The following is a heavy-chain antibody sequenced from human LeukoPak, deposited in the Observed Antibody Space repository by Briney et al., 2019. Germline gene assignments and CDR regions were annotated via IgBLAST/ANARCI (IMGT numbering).Heavy chain of an antibody. CDR2: IYPGDSDT. D-gene: IGHD1-26*01. CDR1: GYSFTSYW. Sequence: KISCKGSGYSFTSYWIGWVCQMPGKGLEWMGIIYPGDSDTRYSPSFQGQVTISADKSISTAYLQWSSLKASDTAMYYCARSYSGKRDYFDYWGQGTLVTVSS. J-gene: IGHJ4*02. V-gene: IGHV5-51*01. CDR3: ARSYSGKRDYFDY.